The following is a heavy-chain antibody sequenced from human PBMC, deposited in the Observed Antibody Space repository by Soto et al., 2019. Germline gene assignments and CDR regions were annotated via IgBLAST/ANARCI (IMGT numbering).Heavy chain of an antibody. V-gene: IGHV3-23*01. D-gene: IGHD6-13*01. Sequence: QHGGSLRLCCAACGVTFCSYAMSWVRQAPGKGLEWVSAISGSGGSTYYADSVKGRFTISRDNSKNTLYLQMNSLRAEDTAVYYCANSFLYPAGTLDYWGQGTLVTVSS. CDR3: ANSFLYPAGTLDY. J-gene: IGHJ4*02. CDR1: GVTFCSYA. CDR2: ISGSGGST.